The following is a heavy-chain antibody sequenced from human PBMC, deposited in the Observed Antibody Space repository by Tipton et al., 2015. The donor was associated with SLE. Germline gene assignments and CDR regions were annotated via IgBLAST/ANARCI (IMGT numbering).Heavy chain of an antibody. J-gene: IGHJ4*02. Sequence: TLSLTCTVPGYSISSGYYWGWIRQPPGKGLEWIGSIYHSGSTYYNPSLKSRVTISVDTSKNQFSLKLSSVTAADTAVYYCARKSYDILTGLYWGQGTLVTVSS. V-gene: IGHV4-38-2*02. D-gene: IGHD3-9*01. CDR2: IYHSGST. CDR1: GYSISSGYY. CDR3: ARKSYDILTGLY.